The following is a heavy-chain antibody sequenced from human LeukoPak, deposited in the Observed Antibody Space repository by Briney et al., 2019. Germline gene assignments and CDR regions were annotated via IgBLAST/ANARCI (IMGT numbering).Heavy chain of an antibody. Sequence: SETLSLTCTVSGGSISSGGYYWSWIRQPPGKGLEWIGYIYHSGSTYYNPSLKSRVTISVDRSKNQFSLKLSSVTAADTAVYYCARAGGTYAFDIWGQGTKVTVS. J-gene: IGHJ3*02. D-gene: IGHD1-1*01. CDR1: GGSISSGGYY. CDR3: ARAGGTYAFDI. CDR2: IYHSGST. V-gene: IGHV4-30-2*01.